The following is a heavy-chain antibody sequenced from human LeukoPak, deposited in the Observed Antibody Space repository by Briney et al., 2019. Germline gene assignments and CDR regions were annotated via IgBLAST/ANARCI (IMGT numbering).Heavy chain of an antibody. J-gene: IGHJ4*02. CDR1: GYTFTSYY. CDR2: INPSGGST. Sequence: ASVKVSCKASGYTFTSYYMHWVRQAPGQGLEWMGIINPSGGSTSYAQKFQGRVTMTRDTSTSTVYMELSSLRSEDTAVYYCARDIARSSSIAAAESKSDYWGQGTLVTVSS. CDR3: ARDIARSSSIAAAESKSDY. V-gene: IGHV1-46*01. D-gene: IGHD6-13*01.